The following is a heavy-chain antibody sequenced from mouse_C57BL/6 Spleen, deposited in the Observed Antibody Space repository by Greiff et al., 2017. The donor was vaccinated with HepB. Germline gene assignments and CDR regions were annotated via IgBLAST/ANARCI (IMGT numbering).Heavy chain of an antibody. Sequence: QVQLKQPGAELVMPGASVKLSCKASGYTFTSYWMHWVKQRPGQGLEWIGEIDPSDSYTNYNQKFKGKSTLTVDKSSSTAYMQLSSLTSEDAAVYYCARGDSYQGYFDYWVQGTTLTVSS. D-gene: IGHD3-3*01. J-gene: IGHJ2*01. CDR3: ARGDSYQGYFDY. CDR1: GYTFTSYW. V-gene: IGHV1-69*01. CDR2: IDPSDSYT.